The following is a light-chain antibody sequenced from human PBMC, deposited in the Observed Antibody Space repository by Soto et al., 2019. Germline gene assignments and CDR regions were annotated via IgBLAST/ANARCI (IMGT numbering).Light chain of an antibody. CDR3: QQSYSTLLT. CDR1: QSISSY. CDR2: AAS. Sequence: DIQMTQSPSSLSASVGDRVTITCRASQSISSYLNWYQQKPGKAPKLLIYAASRLQSGVPSRFSGSGSGTDFPLTISSLQPEDFATYYCQQSYSTLLTFGGGTKVEIK. J-gene: IGKJ4*01. V-gene: IGKV1-39*01.